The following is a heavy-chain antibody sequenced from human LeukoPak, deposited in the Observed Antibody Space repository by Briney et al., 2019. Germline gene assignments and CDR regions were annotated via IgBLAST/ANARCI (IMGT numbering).Heavy chain of an antibody. J-gene: IGHJ4*02. D-gene: IGHD1-1*01. CDR2: IYYSGST. CDR1: GGSFSGYY. V-gene: IGHV4-34*01. Sequence: KSSETLSLTCAVYGGSFSGYYWSWIRQPPGKGLEWIGSIYYSGSTYYNPSLKSRVTISVDTSKNQFSLKLSSVTAADTAVYYCARGGWNKFDYWGQGTLVTVSS. CDR3: ARGGWNKFDY.